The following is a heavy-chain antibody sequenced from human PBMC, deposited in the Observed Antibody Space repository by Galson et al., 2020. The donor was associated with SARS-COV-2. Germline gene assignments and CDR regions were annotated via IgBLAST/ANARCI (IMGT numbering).Heavy chain of an antibody. CDR2: IWYDGSNK. CDR1: GFTFSSHG. Sequence: GGSLRLSCAASGFTFSSHGMHWVRQAPGKGLEWVAVIWYDGSNKYYADSVKGRFTISRDNSKNTLYLQMNSLRAEDTAVYYCAKGAHGMDVWGQGTKVTVSS. CDR3: AKGAHGMDV. J-gene: IGHJ6*02. V-gene: IGHV3-33*06.